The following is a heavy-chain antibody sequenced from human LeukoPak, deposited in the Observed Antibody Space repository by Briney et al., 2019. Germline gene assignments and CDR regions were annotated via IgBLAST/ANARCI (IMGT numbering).Heavy chain of an antibody. CDR1: GFPFDDKA. V-gene: IGHV3-9*03. CDR3: VKDIGSGSYRYGGYFDY. Sequence: PGGSLRLSCAASGFPFDDKAMHWVRQAPGKGLEWVAGISRNSDSTAYADSVKGRFTISRDNAKNSLYLQMNSLRAEDMALYYCVKDIGSGSYRYGGYFDYWGQGTLVTVSS. D-gene: IGHD1-26*01. CDR2: ISRNSDST. J-gene: IGHJ4*02.